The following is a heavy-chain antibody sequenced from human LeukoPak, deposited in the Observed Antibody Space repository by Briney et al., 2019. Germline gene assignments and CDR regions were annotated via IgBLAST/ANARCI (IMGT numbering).Heavy chain of an antibody. D-gene: IGHD4-17*01. CDR2: IYYSGST. Sequence: PSETLSLTCTVSGGSISSYYWSWIRQPPGKGLEWIGYIYYSGSTNYNPSLKSRVTISVDTSMNQFSLKLSSVTAADTAVYYCARVRAVTPRYFDYWGQGTLVTVSS. CDR1: GGSISSYY. J-gene: IGHJ4*02. CDR3: ARVRAVTPRYFDY. V-gene: IGHV4-59*01.